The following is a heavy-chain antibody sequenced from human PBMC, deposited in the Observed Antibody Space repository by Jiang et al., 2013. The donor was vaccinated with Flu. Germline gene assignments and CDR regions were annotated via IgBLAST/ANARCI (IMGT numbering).Heavy chain of an antibody. CDR2: ISYDGSNK. Sequence: VQLLESGGGVVQPGRSLRLSCAASGFTFSSYGMHWVRQAPGKGLEWVAVISYDGSNKYYADSVKGRFTISRDNSKNTLYLQMNSLRAEDTAVYYCAKGSQPSSGLNWFDPWGQGTLVTVSS. J-gene: IGHJ5*02. V-gene: IGHV3-30*18. CDR3: AKGSQPSSGLNWFDP. CDR1: GFTFSSYG. D-gene: IGHD3-22*01.